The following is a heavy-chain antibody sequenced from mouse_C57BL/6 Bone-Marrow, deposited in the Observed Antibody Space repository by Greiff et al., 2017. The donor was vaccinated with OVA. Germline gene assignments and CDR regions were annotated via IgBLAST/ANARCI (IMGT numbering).Heavy chain of an antibody. D-gene: IGHD2-2*01. J-gene: IGHJ4*01. CDR3: HYYGYLYAMDY. CDR1: GYTFTSYW. CDR2: IHPNSGST. V-gene: IGHV1-64*01. Sequence: VQLQQPGAELVKPGASVKLSCKASGYTFTSYWMHWVKQRPGQGLEWIGMIHPNSGSTNYNEKFKSKATLTVDKSSSTAYMQLSSLTSEDSAVYYCHYYGYLYAMDYWGQGTSVTVSS.